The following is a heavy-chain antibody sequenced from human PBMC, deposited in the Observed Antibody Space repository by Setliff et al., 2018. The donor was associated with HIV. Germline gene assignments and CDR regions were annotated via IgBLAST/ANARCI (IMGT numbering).Heavy chain of an antibody. CDR3: ARGNSREDRIYSYGDY. V-gene: IGHV3-74*01. CDR1: GFSFSTSW. Sequence: PGGSLRLSCAASGFSFSTSWVHWVRQAPGKGLVWVSRITADGGGTNYADSVKGRFTISRDNAKNTVYLQMNTLRVEDTAVYYCARGNSREDRIYSYGDYWGQGILVTVSS. CDR2: ITADGGGT. D-gene: IGHD2-15*01. J-gene: IGHJ4*02.